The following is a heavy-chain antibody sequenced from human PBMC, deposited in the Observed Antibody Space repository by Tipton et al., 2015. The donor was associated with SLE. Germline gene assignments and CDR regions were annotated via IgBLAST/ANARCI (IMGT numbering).Heavy chain of an antibody. D-gene: IGHD2/OR15-2a*01. CDR1: GGSISSDTFY. Sequence: TLSLTCTVSGGSISSDTFYWSWIRQTAGKGLGWIGHFHISGSNNDNPSLRSRVTISPDTSKNQFSLKLSSVTAADTAVYSCARVASRSTWYFDYWGQGTLVTVSS. V-gene: IGHV4-61*09. CDR2: FHISGSN. CDR3: ARVASRSTWYFDY. J-gene: IGHJ4*02.